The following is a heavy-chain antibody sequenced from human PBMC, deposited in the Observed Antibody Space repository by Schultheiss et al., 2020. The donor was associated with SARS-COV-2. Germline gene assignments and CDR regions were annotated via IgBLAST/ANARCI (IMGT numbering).Heavy chain of an antibody. V-gene: IGHV3-74*01. Sequence: GGSLRLSCAASGFTFSSYWMHWVRQAPGKGLVWVSRINSDGSSTSYADSVKGRFTISRDNAKNTLYLQMNSLRAEDTAVYYCARGRHYSYYGMDVWGQGTTVTVSS. J-gene: IGHJ6*02. CDR1: GFTFSSYW. CDR3: ARGRHYSYYGMDV. CDR2: INSDGSST.